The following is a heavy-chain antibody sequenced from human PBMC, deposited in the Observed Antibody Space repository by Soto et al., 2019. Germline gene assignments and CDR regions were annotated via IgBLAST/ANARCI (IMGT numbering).Heavy chain of an antibody. D-gene: IGHD2-8*01. CDR3: TRDVSRDSTARCRFDP. J-gene: IGHJ5*02. CDR2: ISRNSAYI. CDR1: GFTFRSFT. Sequence: GGSLRLSCAASGFTFRSFTMNWVRQAPGKGLEWVSTISRNSAYIYYTDALRGRFTISRDNAKNSLHLQMNSRRAEDTAVYYCTRDVSRDSTARCRFDPWGPGTLVTVTS. V-gene: IGHV3-21*04.